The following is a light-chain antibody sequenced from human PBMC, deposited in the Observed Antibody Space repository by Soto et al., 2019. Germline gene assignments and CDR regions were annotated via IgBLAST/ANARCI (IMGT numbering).Light chain of an antibody. CDR1: QGIGNY. Sequence: DIQMTQSPSSLSASVGDRVTITCRASQGIGNYLAWYQQKSGKVPKLLIYAASTLQSGVPSRFSGSRSGTDFTLTISSLQPEDVATYYCQNHNNAPWTFVQGTKVEIQ. V-gene: IGKV1-27*01. CDR2: AAS. J-gene: IGKJ1*01. CDR3: QNHNNAPWT.